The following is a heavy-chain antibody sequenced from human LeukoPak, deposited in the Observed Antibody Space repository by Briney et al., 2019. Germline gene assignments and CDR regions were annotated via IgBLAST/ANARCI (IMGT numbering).Heavy chain of an antibody. J-gene: IGHJ4*02. D-gene: IGHD2-21*02. CDR3: ARGDGALDCGGDCSSFGY. Sequence: SETLSLTCTVSGGSTSVYYWSWIRQPPGKGLEWIGHIYYSGSTNYNPSLKSRVTISVDTSKNRFSLKLSSVTAADTAVYYCARGDGALDCGGDCSSFGYWGQGTLVTVSS. CDR2: IYYSGST. CDR1: GGSTSVYY. V-gene: IGHV4-59*01.